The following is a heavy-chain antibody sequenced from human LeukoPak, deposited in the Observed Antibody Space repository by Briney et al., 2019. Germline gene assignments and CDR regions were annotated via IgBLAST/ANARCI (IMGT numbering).Heavy chain of an antibody. Sequence: ASVKVSCKASGYTITGYYMHWVRQAPGQGLEWMGWLNPNSGGTNYAQKFQGRVTMTRDTSISTAYMELSRLRSDDTAVYYCARVEGYCSSTSCYNYYYGMDVWGQGTTVTVSS. CDR3: ARVEGYCSSTSCYNYYYGMDV. CDR1: GYTITGYY. J-gene: IGHJ6*02. V-gene: IGHV1-2*02. CDR2: LNPNSGGT. D-gene: IGHD2-2*02.